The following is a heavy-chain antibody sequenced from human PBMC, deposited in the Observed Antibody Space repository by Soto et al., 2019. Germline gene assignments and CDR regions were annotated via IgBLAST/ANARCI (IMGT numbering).Heavy chain of an antibody. CDR3: ARVQQWLARKYYYYGMDV. CDR2: IYYSGST. D-gene: IGHD6-19*01. CDR1: GGSISSYY. V-gene: IGHV4-59*01. Sequence: QVQLQESGPGLVKPSETLSLTCTVSGGSISSYYWSWIRQPPGKGLEWIGYIYYSGSTNYYPSLKSRVTISVDTSKNQFSLKLSSVTAADTAVYYCARVQQWLARKYYYYGMDVWGQGTTVTVSS. J-gene: IGHJ6*02.